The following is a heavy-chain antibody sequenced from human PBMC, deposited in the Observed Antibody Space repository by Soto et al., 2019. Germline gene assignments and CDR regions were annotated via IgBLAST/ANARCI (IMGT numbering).Heavy chain of an antibody. D-gene: IGHD1-26*01. CDR1: GFSLSTSGVG. J-gene: IGHJ3*02. CDR2: IYWDDDK. CDR3: ARQGPELLPFDI. V-gene: IGHV2-5*02. Sequence: QITLKESGPTLVKPTQTLTLTCTFSGFSLSTSGVGVGWIRQPPGKALEWLALIYWDDDKRYSPSLKSRLTITKDTSKNQVVLTLTNMDPVDTATYYYARQGPELLPFDIWGQGTMVTVSS.